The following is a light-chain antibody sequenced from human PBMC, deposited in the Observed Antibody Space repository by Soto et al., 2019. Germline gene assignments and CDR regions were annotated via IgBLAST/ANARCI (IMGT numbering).Light chain of an antibody. J-gene: IGKJ3*01. Sequence: DIQMTQSPPSLSASVGDRVTITCRASQGIRNFVAWYQQKPGKAPKLLIYAASTLQSGVPSRISGSGSGTDFTLTISRLQREDVASYSCRKDSSVPVFGPGTKVEIK. CDR2: AAS. CDR3: RKDSSVPV. CDR1: QGIRNF. V-gene: IGKV1-27*01.